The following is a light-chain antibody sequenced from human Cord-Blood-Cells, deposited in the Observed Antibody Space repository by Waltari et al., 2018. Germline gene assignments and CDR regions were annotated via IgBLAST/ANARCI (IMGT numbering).Light chain of an antibody. V-gene: IGKV3-15*01. CDR2: GAS. Sequence: EIVMTQSPATLSVSPGERATLSSRASQSVSSSLAWYQQKPGQAPRLRIYGASTRATAIPARFSGSGSGTEFTLTISSLQSEDFAVYYCQQYNNWPLTDQGRRTFGQGTKVEIK. CDR1: QSVSSS. J-gene: IGKJ1*01. CDR3: QQYNNWPLTDQGRRT.